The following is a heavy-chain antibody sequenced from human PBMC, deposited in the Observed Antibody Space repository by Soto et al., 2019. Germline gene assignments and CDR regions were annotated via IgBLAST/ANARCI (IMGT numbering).Heavy chain of an antibody. J-gene: IGHJ3*02. V-gene: IGHV4-30-2*01. D-gene: IGHD3-22*01. Sequence: SETLPLTRAVSGGSHSSCSYSLSWLRKQPGNGLEWFGYIYHSESTYYTPSLKSRVTISVDRSKNQFSLKPSSVTAADTAVYYCARGLMIGDAFDIWVQGKMV. CDR1: GGSHSSCSYS. CDR3: ARGLMIGDAFDI. CDR2: IYHSEST.